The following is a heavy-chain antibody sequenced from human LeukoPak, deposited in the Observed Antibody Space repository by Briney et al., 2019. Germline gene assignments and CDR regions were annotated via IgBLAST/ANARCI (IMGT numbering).Heavy chain of an antibody. CDR3: AKALYSSGQACCFDY. D-gene: IGHD6-19*01. V-gene: IGHV3-23*01. J-gene: IGHJ4*02. CDR1: GFTFSSYA. Sequence: GGSLRLSCAASGFTFSSYAMAWVGQAPGKGLEWVSLLSSGGTTLYADSVKGRFTISRDNSKNTLYLQMNSLRAEDTAVYYCAKALYSSGQACCFDYWGLGTLVTVCS. CDR2: LSSGGTT.